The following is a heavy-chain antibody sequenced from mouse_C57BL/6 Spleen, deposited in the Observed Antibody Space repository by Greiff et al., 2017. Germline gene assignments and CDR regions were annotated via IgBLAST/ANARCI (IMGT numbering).Heavy chain of an antibody. CDR1: GYTFTDYE. CDR3: TRWAHYGSREPFAY. D-gene: IGHD1-1*01. J-gene: IGHJ3*01. Sequence: VQGVESGAELVRPGASVTLSCKASGYTFTDYEMHWVKQTPVHGLEWIGAIDPETGGTAFNQKFKGKAILTADKSSSTAYMELRSLTSEDSAVYYCTRWAHYGSREPFAYWGQGTLVTVSA. V-gene: IGHV1-15*01. CDR2: IDPETGGT.